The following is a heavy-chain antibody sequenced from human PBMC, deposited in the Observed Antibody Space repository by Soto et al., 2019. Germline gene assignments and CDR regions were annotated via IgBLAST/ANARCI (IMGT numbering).Heavy chain of an antibody. D-gene: IGHD3-10*01. J-gene: IGHJ4*02. CDR3: AGEGGYYGSGGNFDY. V-gene: IGHV3-33*01. CDR2: IWYDGSNK. Sequence: QVQLVESGGGVVQPGRSLRLSCAASGFTFSSYGMHWVRQAPGKGLEWVAVIWYDGSNKYYADSVKGRFTISRDNSKNMLYLQRNSLRAEEPAVYYCAGEGGYYGSGGNFDYGGQGTLVTVSS. CDR1: GFTFSSYG.